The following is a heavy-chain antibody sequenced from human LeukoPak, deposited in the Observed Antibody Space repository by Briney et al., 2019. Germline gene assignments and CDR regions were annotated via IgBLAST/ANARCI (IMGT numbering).Heavy chain of an antibody. Sequence: GGSLRLSCAASGFTFSSYSMNWVRQAPGKGREWVSSISSSSSYIYYADSVKGRFTISRDNAKNSLYLQMNSLRAEGTAVYYCARDRSSGWYWFDPWGQGTLVTVSS. CDR1: GFTFSSYS. D-gene: IGHD6-19*01. CDR3: ARDRSSGWYWFDP. J-gene: IGHJ5*02. CDR2: ISSSSSYI. V-gene: IGHV3-21*01.